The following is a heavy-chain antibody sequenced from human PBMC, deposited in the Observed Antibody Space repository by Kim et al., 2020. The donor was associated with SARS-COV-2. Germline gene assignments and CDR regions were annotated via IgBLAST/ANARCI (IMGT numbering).Heavy chain of an antibody. CDR2: ISGNSITT. CDR1: GFTFSSYA. CDR3: TKDIRQALEY. Sequence: GGSLRLSCAASGFTFSSYAMSWVRQAPGKGLQWVSAISGNSITTNYADSVKGRFTISRDSSKNTLFLQMNNLRAEDTAVYYCTKDIRQALEYWGQGTLVTVSS. D-gene: IGHD1-20*01. J-gene: IGHJ4*02. V-gene: IGHV3-23*01.